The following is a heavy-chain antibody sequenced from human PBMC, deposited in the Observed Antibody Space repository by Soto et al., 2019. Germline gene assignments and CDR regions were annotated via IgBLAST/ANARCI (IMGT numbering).Heavy chain of an antibody. J-gene: IGHJ4*02. CDR1: GHICSTCG. CDR2: ISANNGLT. V-gene: IGHV1-18*01. D-gene: IGHD7-27*01. Sequence: QVQLVQSEGEVRKPGASVKVSCRASGHICSTCGISWVRQAPGQGLEWMGWISANNGLTNLPRNFRDRVTMTTDTFTRTVDRELRGLTSDDTAIYYCARDEDHWDQRFLDYWGQGTLVTVSS. CDR3: ARDEDHWDQRFLDY.